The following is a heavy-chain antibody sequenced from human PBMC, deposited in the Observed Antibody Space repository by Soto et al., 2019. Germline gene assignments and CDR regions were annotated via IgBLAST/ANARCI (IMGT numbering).Heavy chain of an antibody. V-gene: IGHV3-23*01. D-gene: IGHD4-17*01. CDR2: ISGSGGST. CDR3: AESVGDYVFDY. Sequence: GGSLRLSCAASGFTFSSYAMSWVRQAPGKGLEWVSAISGSGGSTYYADSVKGRFTISRDNSKNTLFLQMNSLRAEDTAVSYCAESVGDYVFDYWGQGTLVTVSS. CDR1: GFTFSSYA. J-gene: IGHJ4*02.